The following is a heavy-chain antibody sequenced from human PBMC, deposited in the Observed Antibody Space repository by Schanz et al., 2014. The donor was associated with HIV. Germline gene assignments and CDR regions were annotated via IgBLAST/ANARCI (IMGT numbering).Heavy chain of an antibody. Sequence: QVQLVESGGGVVQPGRSLRLSCVASGFTFTNYGMHWVRQAPGKGLEWVAVIWYNGDKTFYGDSVKGRFTISRDNSKNTLYLQMDSLRAEDTAVYYCARGGIWEWDQPDFDYWGQGTLVTVSS. V-gene: IGHV3-33*01. CDR2: IWYNGDKT. CDR1: GFTFTNYG. CDR3: ARGGIWEWDQPDFDY. J-gene: IGHJ4*02. D-gene: IGHD2-15*01.